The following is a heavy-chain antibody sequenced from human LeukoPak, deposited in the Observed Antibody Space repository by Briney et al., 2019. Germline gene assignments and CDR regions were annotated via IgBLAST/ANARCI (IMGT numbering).Heavy chain of an antibody. Sequence: SETLSLTCTVSGGSISSSSYYWGWIRQPPGQGLEWIGSIYYSGSTYYNPSLKSRVTISVDTSKNQFSLKLSSVTAADTAVYYCARRFRGLGIAAAGQVGYWGQGTLVTVSS. J-gene: IGHJ4*02. CDR3: ARRFRGLGIAAAGQVGY. CDR2: IYYSGST. D-gene: IGHD6-13*01. CDR1: GGSISSSSYY. V-gene: IGHV4-39*01.